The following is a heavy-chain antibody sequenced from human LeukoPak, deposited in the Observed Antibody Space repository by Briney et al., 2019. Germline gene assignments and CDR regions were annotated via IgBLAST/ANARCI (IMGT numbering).Heavy chain of an antibody. CDR1: GGSISSYY. V-gene: IGHV4-59*08. CDR3: ARPKGRYGSSGPLDF. Sequence: SETLSLTCTVSGGSISSYYWSWIRQPPGKGLEWIGYIYYSGSTNYNPSLKSRVTISVDTSKNQFSLKLSSVTAADTAVYYCARPKGRYGSSGPLDFWGQGTLVTVSS. D-gene: IGHD3-22*01. CDR2: IYYSGST. J-gene: IGHJ4*02.